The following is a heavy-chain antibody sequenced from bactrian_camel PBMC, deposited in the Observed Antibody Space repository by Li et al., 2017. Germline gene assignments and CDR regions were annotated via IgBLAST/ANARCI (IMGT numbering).Heavy chain of an antibody. Sequence: QVQLVESGGGLVQPGGSLRLSCAASGFTFSSYYMSWVRQAPGKGLEWVSTINNSGQTRYYADSVRRRFTITRDNARNTLYLQLNSLKTEDTAIYYCASDGRSGGGTNDYWGKGTQVTVS. J-gene: IGHJ7*01. CDR1: GFTFSSYY. V-gene: IGHV3S28*01. D-gene: IGHD1*01. CDR2: INNSGQTR.